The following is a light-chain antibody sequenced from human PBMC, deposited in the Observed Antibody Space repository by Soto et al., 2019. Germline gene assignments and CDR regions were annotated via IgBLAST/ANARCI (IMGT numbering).Light chain of an antibody. CDR3: QQYKSYSWT. Sequence: DIPLTQSPSTLSASVGDRVTITCRASQTVSSLMAWYQQRPGKAPKVLIYEASSLESGVASRFSGSESGTEFTLTISSLQPDDFATYYCQQYKSYSWTFGQGTKVEIK. V-gene: IGKV1-5*03. CDR2: EAS. J-gene: IGKJ1*01. CDR1: QTVSSL.